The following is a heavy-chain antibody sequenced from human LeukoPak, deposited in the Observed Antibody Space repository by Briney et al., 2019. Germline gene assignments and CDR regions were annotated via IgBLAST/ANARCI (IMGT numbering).Heavy chain of an antibody. CDR2: IYYSGST. CDR1: GGSISSYY. J-gene: IGHJ5*02. Sequence: PSETLSLTCTVSGGSISSYYWNWIRQPPGKGLEWIGYIYYSGSTNYNPSLKSRVTISVDTSKNQFSLKLSSVTAADTAVYYCARRVIAASGGGVWFDPWGQGTLVTVSS. V-gene: IGHV4-59*08. CDR3: ARRVIAASGGGVWFDP. D-gene: IGHD6-13*01.